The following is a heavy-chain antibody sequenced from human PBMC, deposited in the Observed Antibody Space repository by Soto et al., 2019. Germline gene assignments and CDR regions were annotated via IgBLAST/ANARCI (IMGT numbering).Heavy chain of an antibody. J-gene: IGHJ4*02. CDR1: GFTFSSYG. CDR3: AKDGGYSFPDD. D-gene: IGHD5-18*01. CDR2: IWYDGSNK. Sequence: QVQLVESGGGVVQPGRSLRLSCAASGFTFSSYGMHWVRQAPGKGLEWVAVIWYDGSNKYYVDSVQGRFTISRDNSKNTLYLQMNSLRAEDTAVYYCAKDGGYSFPDDWGQGTLVTVSS. V-gene: IGHV3-33*06.